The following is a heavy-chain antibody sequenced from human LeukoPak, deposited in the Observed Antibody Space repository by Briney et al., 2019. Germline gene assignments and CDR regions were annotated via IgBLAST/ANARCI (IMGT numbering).Heavy chain of an antibody. CDR1: GFTPSTYW. J-gene: IGHJ4*02. CDR2: MKQEGSEK. V-gene: IGHV3-7*01. Sequence: PGGSLRLSCAASGFTPSTYWMSWVRQAPGKGLEWVASMKQEGSEKYSVDSVKGRFTISRDNPNNTLYPQMHSLRAEDTAVYYCAREISRFGIWGQGTLVTVSS. D-gene: IGHD3-16*01. CDR3: AREISRFGI.